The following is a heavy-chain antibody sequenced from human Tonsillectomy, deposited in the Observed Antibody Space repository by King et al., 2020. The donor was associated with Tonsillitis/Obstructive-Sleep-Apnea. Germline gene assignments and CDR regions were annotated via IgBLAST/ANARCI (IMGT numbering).Heavy chain of an antibody. J-gene: IGHJ4*02. CDR1: GFTFSSYE. CDR3: ARECLVCSGGPLFDY. CDR2: ISSSGSTI. Sequence: VQLVESGGGLVQPGGSLRLSCAASGFTFSSYEMNWVRQAPGKGLEWVSYISSSGSTIYYADSVKGRFTISRDNAKNSLYLQMNSLRAEDTAVYYCARECLVCSGGPLFDYWGQGTLVTVSS. V-gene: IGHV3-48*03. D-gene: IGHD2-15*01.